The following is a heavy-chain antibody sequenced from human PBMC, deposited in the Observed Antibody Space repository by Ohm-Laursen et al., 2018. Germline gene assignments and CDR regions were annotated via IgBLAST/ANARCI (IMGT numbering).Heavy chain of an antibody. J-gene: IGHJ4*02. CDR3: ARGESGDLIEY. D-gene: IGHD2-21*01. CDR2: IVVASSRT. Sequence: GASVKVSCKASGGTFSSYAISWVRQAPGQGLEWLGIIVVASSRTYYPQRFQGRFSMTSDTSTSAVFMELSSLRSEDTAVYFCARGESGDLIEYWGQGTLVTVSS. CDR1: GGTFSSYA. V-gene: IGHV1-46*01.